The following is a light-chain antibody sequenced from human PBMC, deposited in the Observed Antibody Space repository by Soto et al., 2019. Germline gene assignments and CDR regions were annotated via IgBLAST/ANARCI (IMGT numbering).Light chain of an antibody. J-gene: IGKJ1*01. Sequence: EVVLTQSPGTVSLSPGERATLSCRASQSVTSNYLAWYQQKPGQAPRLLIYAASSRATGIPDRFSGSGSGTDFSLTISRLEPDDFAVYYCQQYGSSRTWTFGQGTKVEIK. CDR2: AAS. CDR1: QSVTSNY. CDR3: QQYGSSRTWT. V-gene: IGKV3-20*01.